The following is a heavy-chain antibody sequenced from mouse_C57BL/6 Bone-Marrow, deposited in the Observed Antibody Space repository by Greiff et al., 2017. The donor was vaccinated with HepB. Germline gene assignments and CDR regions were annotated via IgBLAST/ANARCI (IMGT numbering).Heavy chain of an antibody. CDR2: ISYDGSN. J-gene: IGHJ4*01. Sequence: ESGPGLVKPSQSLSLTCSVTGYSITSGYYWNWIRQFPGNKLEWMGYISYDGSNNYNPSLKNRISITRDTSKNQFSLKLNSVTTEDTATYYCARGLGYAMDYWGQGTSVTVSS. CDR1: GYSITSGYY. V-gene: IGHV3-6*01. D-gene: IGHD3-3*01. CDR3: ARGLGYAMDY.